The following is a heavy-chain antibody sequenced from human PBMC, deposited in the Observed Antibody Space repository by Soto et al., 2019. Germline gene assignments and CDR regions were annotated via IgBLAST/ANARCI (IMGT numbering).Heavy chain of an antibody. Sequence: PSETLSLTCSVSGDYIHVGGYYWTWIRQRPGKGLEWMGYIYYTGKTYYNPSLESRLTMSVDRSKNQFSLRLTSVTAADTAVYFCGRDLTSNANCIDPWGQGTLVTVPS. CDR3: GRDLTSNANCIDP. CDR2: IYYTGKT. D-gene: IGHD2-2*01. V-gene: IGHV4-30-4*01. CDR1: GDYIHVGGYY. J-gene: IGHJ5*02.